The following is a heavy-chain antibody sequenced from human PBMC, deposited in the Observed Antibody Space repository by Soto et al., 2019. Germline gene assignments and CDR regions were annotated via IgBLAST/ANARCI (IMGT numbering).Heavy chain of an antibody. J-gene: IGHJ6*02. CDR3: ARDTLLYCSGGSCDGMDV. V-gene: IGHV4-59*01. CDR1: GGSISSYY. Sequence: SETLSLTCTVSGGSISSYYWSWIRQPPGKGLEWIGCIYYSGSTNYNPSLKSRVTISVDTSKNQFSLKLSSVTAADTAVYYCARDTLLYCSGGSCDGMDVWGQGTTVTVSS. CDR2: IYYSGST. D-gene: IGHD2-15*01.